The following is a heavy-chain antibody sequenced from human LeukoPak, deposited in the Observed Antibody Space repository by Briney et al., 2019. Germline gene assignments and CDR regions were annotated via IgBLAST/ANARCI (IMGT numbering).Heavy chain of an antibody. V-gene: IGHV3-30*03. CDR1: AFTFNDHG. D-gene: IGHD6-19*01. J-gene: IGHJ4*02. CDR2: IAADGGVK. Sequence: PGGSLRLSCVASAFTFNDHGMDWVRQAPGKGLEWVAVIAADGGVKHYADSVKGRFTLSRDNSKNTLYLQMNGLTVEDTAVYYCAREATWGQWYFDHWGQGTPVTVSS. CDR3: AREATWGQWYFDH.